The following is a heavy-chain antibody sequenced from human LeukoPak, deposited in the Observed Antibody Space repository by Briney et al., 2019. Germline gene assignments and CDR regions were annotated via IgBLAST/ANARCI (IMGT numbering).Heavy chain of an antibody. CDR2: ISSSLTTI. D-gene: IGHD5-18*01. V-gene: IGHV3-48*01. Sequence: KTGGSLRLSCAASGFTFSIYSMNWVRQAPGKGLEWISYISSSLTTIYYADSVGGRFTISRDNAKNSLYLQMNSLRAEDTAVYYCARDGDTAMVAYWGQGTLVTVSS. J-gene: IGHJ4*02. CDR1: GFTFSIYS. CDR3: ARDGDTAMVAY.